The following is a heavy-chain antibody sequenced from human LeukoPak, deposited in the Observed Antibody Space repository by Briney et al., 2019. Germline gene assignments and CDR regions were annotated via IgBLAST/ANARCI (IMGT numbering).Heavy chain of an antibody. CDR3: ARGGDYVRVGPSWRLSSGARDAFDI. D-gene: IGHD4-17*01. CDR1: GGSISSYY. Sequence: SETLSPTCTVSGGSISSYYWSWIRQPAGKGLEWIGRIYTSGSTNYNPSLKSRVTISVDTSKNQFSLKLSSVTAADTAVYYCARGGDYVRVGPSWRLSSGARDAFDIWGQGTMVTVSS. V-gene: IGHV4-4*07. CDR2: IYTSGST. J-gene: IGHJ3*02.